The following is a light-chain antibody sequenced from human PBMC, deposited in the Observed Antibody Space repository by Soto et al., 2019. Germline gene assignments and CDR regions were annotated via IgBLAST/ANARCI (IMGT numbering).Light chain of an antibody. CDR2: GAF. J-gene: IGKJ3*01. V-gene: IGKV3-15*01. Sequence: EIVMTQSPATLSVSPGESATLSCRASRSVSANLAWYQQRPGQAPRLLIFGAFTRATDIPARFSGSGSGTEFTLTISSLQSEDFEVYYCQQYYVWAFTFGPGTKVDLK. CDR3: QQYYVWAFT. CDR1: RSVSAN.